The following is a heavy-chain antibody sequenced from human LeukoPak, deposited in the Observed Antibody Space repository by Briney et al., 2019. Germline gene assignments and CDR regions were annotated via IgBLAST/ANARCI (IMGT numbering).Heavy chain of an antibody. Sequence: PSETLSLTCSVSGGSITGYYWSWIRQPPGKGLEWIGYIYYSGSTNYNPSLKSRVTISVDTSKNQFSLKLSSVTAADTAVYYCARVNSGWDDAFDIWGQGTMVTVSS. CDR3: ARVNSGWDDAFDI. CDR2: IYYSGST. CDR1: GGSITGYY. D-gene: IGHD6-19*01. J-gene: IGHJ3*02. V-gene: IGHV4-59*01.